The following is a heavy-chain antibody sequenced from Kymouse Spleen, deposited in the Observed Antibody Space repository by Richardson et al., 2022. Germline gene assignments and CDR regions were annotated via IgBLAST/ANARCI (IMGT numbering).Heavy chain of an antibody. D-gene: IGHD5-12*01. Sequence: QVQLQQWGAGLLKPSETLSLTCAVYGGSFSGYYWSWIRQPPGKGLEWIGEINHSGSTNYNPSLKSRVTISVDTSKNQFSLKLSSVTAADTAVYYCARGGYSGLGVFDYWGQGTLVTVSS. V-gene: IGHV4-34*01. CDR3: ARGGYSGLGVFDY. CDR2: INHSGST. J-gene: IGHJ4*02. CDR1: GGSFSGYY.